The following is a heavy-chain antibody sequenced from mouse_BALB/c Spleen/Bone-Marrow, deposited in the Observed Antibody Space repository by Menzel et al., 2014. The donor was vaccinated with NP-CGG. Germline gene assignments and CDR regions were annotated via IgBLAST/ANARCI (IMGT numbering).Heavy chain of an antibody. J-gene: IGHJ2*01. V-gene: IGHV1-69*01. CDR1: GYTFTDYW. CDR2: IDTSDSYT. Sequence: QVQLQQPGAELVMPGASVKMSCKASGYTFTDYWMHWVKQRPGQGLEWIGAIDTSDSYTSYNQKFKGKATLTVDESSSTAYMQLSSLSSEDSAVYYCARTGYDYYLDYWGQGTTLTVSS. CDR3: ARTGYDYYLDY. D-gene: IGHD2-4*01.